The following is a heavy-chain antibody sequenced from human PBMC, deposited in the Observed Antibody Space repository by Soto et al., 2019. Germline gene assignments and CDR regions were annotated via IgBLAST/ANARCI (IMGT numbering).Heavy chain of an antibody. J-gene: IGHJ4*02. CDR2: ISYDGSNK. V-gene: IGHV3-30*18. D-gene: IGHD3-3*01. Sequence: GGSLRLCCAASGFTVSSYGMHWVRQAPGKGLEWVAVISYDGSNKYYADSVKGRFTISRDNSKNTLYLQMNSLRAEDTAVYYCAKELTIFGVVIITPPGYWGQGTLVTVSA. CDR3: AKELTIFGVVIITPPGY. CDR1: GFTVSSYG.